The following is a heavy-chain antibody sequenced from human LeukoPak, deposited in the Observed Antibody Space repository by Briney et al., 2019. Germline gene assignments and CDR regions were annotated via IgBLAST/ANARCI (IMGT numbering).Heavy chain of an antibody. V-gene: IGHV4-34*01. D-gene: IGHD2-15*01. CDR1: GGSFSGYY. CDR3: ARGLGYCSGGSCYGALKFDY. J-gene: IGHJ4*02. CDR2: INHSGST. Sequence: SETLSLTCAVYGGSFSGYYWSWIRQPPGKGLEWIGEINHSGSTNYNPSLKSRVTISVDTSKNQFSLKLSSVTAADSAVYYCARGLGYCSGGSCYGALKFDYWGQGTLVTVSS.